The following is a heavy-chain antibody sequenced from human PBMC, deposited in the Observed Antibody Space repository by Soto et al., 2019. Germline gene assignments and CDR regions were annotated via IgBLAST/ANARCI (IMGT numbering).Heavy chain of an antibody. Sequence: QVQLEESGGGVVQPGTSLRLSCVASGFTFSSYGMHWVRQAPGKGLEWVAVIPNTENKKYYADSVKGRFTISRDNSQNTRLRQMDSLMSEDTAVYYGARTAGGRVRGALDIWGQGTMVTVS. CDR1: GFTFSSYG. J-gene: IGHJ3*02. V-gene: IGHV3-30-3*01. CDR3: ARTAGGRVRGALDI. CDR2: IPNTENKK. D-gene: IGHD6-13*01.